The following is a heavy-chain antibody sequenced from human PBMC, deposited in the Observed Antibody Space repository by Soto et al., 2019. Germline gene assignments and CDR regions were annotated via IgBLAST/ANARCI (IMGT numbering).Heavy chain of an antibody. D-gene: IGHD6-19*01. Sequence: SETLSLTCTVSGGSISSSSYYWGWIRQPPGKGLEWIGSIYYSGSTYYNPSLKSRVTISVDTSKNQFSLKLSSVTAADTAVYYCARTRGIAVAADYWGQGTLVTVSS. J-gene: IGHJ4*02. CDR2: IYYSGST. V-gene: IGHV4-39*01. CDR1: GGSISSSSYY. CDR3: ARTRGIAVAADY.